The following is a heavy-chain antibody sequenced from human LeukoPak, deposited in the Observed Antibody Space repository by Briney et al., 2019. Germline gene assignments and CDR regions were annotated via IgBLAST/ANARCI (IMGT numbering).Heavy chain of an antibody. CDR3: AKDRVTMVRGVTGY. V-gene: IGHV3-23*01. Sequence: GRSLRLSCAASGFTFSSYGMHWVRQAPGKGLEWVSAISGSGGSTYYADSVKGRFTISRDNSKNTLYPQMNSLRAEDTAVYYCAKDRVTMVRGVTGYWGQGTLVTVSS. D-gene: IGHD3-10*01. CDR1: GFTFSSYG. CDR2: ISGSGGST. J-gene: IGHJ4*02.